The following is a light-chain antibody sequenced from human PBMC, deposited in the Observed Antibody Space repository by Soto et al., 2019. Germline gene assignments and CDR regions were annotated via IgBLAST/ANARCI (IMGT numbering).Light chain of an antibody. J-gene: IGKJ5*01. CDR2: GAS. Sequence: EVVLTQSPATLSLSPGERATLSCRASQNVRTFLDWYQQKPGQAPRLLIYGASNRATGIPDRFSGSGSGTDFTLTISRLEPEDFAVYYCQHRSIWPVSFGQGTRLEIK. CDR1: QNVRTF. V-gene: IGKV3-11*01. CDR3: QHRSIWPVS.